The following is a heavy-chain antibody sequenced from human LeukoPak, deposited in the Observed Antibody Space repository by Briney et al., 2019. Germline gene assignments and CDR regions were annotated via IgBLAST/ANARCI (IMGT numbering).Heavy chain of an antibody. CDR1: VGCLRRGDYY. CDR2: IYYCGCT. V-gene: IGHV4-30-4*01. CDR3: AIVGWDYGSGSYYFGY. D-gene: IGHD3-10*01. Sequence: PSQTLSLTCTVSVGCLRRGDYYWRWIRPPPGKGLAWIGYIYYCGCTYYIPSLQHRVTFSVNRSNNQFSLKLSSVTAADTAGYDSAIVGWDYGSGSYYFGYWGQGTLVTVSS. J-gene: IGHJ4*02.